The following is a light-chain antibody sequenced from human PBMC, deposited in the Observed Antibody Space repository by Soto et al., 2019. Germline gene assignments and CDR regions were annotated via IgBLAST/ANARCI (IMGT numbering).Light chain of an antibody. CDR2: GNS. Sequence: QSVLKQPPSVSGAPGQRVTISCPGNSTNIGAGYDVHWYQQLPGTAPKLLIYGNSNRPSGVPDRFSGSKSGTSASLAITGLQAEDEADYYCQSYDSSLSAHNYVFGTGTKVTVL. J-gene: IGLJ1*01. CDR1: STNIGAGYD. CDR3: QSYDSSLSAHNYV. V-gene: IGLV1-40*01.